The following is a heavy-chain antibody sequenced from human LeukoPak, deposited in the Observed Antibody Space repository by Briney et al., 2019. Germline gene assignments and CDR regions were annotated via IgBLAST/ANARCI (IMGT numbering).Heavy chain of an antibody. CDR3: ARDPPISGRWDFDI. D-gene: IGHD3-9*01. Sequence: ASVKVSCKASGYRFTGYYIHWLRQAPGQGVEWMGWINPDVGETHSAQKFLGRVTMTGDTSIPTAYMELRDLRSDDTAVYYCARDPPISGRWDFDIWGQGTMVTVSS. V-gene: IGHV1-2*02. CDR2: INPDVGET. CDR1: GYRFTGYY. J-gene: IGHJ3*02.